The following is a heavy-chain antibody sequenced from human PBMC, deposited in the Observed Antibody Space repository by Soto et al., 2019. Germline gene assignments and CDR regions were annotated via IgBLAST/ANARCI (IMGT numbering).Heavy chain of an antibody. CDR1: GGTFSSSA. D-gene: IGHD4-4*01. Sequence: QVQLVQSGAEMKEPGSSVKVSCKTSGGTFSSSAISWLRQAPGQGPEWMGGIIPLFRTPDYAQKFQGRVTIAADESTSIAYMELSSLRSEDTAVYYCARDNDRLQLGGNYYYILDVWGQGTTITVSS. V-gene: IGHV1-69*12. CDR3: ARDNDRLQLGGNYYYILDV. J-gene: IGHJ6*02. CDR2: IIPLFRTP.